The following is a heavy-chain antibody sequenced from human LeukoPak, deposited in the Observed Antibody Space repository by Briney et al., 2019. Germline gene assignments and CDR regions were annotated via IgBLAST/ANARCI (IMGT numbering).Heavy chain of an antibody. V-gene: IGHV1-2*02. CDR3: ARDWWLRPSLYYYYYGMDV. D-gene: IGHD5-12*01. Sequence: GASVKVSCKASGYTFTGYYMHWVRRAPGQGLEWMGWNNPNSGGTNYAQKFQGRVTMTRDTSISTAYMELSRLRSDDTAVYYCARDWWLRPSLYYYYYGMDVWGQGTTVTVSS. CDR2: NNPNSGGT. CDR1: GYTFTGYY. J-gene: IGHJ6*02.